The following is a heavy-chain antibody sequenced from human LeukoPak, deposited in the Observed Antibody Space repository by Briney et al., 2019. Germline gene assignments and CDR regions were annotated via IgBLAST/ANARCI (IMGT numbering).Heavy chain of an antibody. CDR2: INYSGST. D-gene: IGHD3-9*01. V-gene: IGHV4-39*07. CDR3: ARILTGYYHFDY. Sequence: SETLSLTCTVSGGSVSSTTYYWSWIRQPPGKGLEWIASINYSGSTYYNPSLKSRVTISVDTSENQFSLKLNSVTAADTAVYYCARILTGYYHFDYWGQGTLVTVSS. CDR1: GGSVSSTTYY. J-gene: IGHJ4*02.